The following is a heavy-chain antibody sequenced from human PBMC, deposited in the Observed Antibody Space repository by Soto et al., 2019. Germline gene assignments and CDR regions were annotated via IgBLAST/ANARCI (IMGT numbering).Heavy chain of an antibody. CDR1: GGSFSCYY. Sequence: SETLSLTCAVYGGSFSCYYWIWIRQPPGKGLEWIGEINHSGSTNYNPSLKSRVTISVDTSKNQFSLKLSSVTAADTAVYYCARGRLWFGDYFDYWGQGTLVTVSS. V-gene: IGHV4-34*01. J-gene: IGHJ4*02. CDR2: INHSGST. CDR3: ARGRLWFGDYFDY. D-gene: IGHD3-10*01.